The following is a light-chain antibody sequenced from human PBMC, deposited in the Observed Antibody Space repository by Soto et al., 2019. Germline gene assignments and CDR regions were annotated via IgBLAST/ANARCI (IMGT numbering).Light chain of an antibody. CDR1: SSDVGGYNY. V-gene: IGLV2-14*01. CDR2: DVS. J-gene: IGLJ2*01. Sequence: QSALTQPASVSGSPGQSTTISCTGTSSDVGGYNYVSWYQQHPGKAHKLMIYDVSNRPSGVSNRFSGSKSGNTASLTISGLQAEDEADYYCSSYTSSSTLLFGGGTKLTVL. CDR3: SSYTSSSTLL.